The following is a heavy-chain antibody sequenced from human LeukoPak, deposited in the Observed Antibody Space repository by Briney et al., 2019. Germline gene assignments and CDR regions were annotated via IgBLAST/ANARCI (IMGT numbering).Heavy chain of an antibody. V-gene: IGHV1-18*01. J-gene: IGHJ5*02. CDR3: ARDRGSGWYSGMNWFDT. CDR2: ISAYNGNT. D-gene: IGHD6-19*01. CDR1: GYTFTSYG. Sequence: ASVKVSCKASGYTFTSYGISWVRQAPGQGLEWMGWISAYNGNTNYAQKLQGRVTMTTDTSTSTVYMELRSLRSVDTAVYYCARDRGSGWYSGMNWFDTWGQGTLVTVSS.